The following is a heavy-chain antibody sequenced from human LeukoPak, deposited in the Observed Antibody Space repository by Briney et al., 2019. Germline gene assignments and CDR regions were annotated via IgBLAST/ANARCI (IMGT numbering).Heavy chain of an antibody. CDR2: ISPSGDIT. Sequence: GGSLRLSCAGSGFSFSSHDMNWVRQAPGKGLEWVSGISPSGDITYYTDSVRGRFTISRDNFKNTLSLQVNSLRAEDTAVYYCASLAVAGTRSFDYWGQGTLVTVSS. D-gene: IGHD6-19*01. CDR3: ASLAVAGTRSFDY. V-gene: IGHV3-23*01. CDR1: GFSFSSHD. J-gene: IGHJ4*02.